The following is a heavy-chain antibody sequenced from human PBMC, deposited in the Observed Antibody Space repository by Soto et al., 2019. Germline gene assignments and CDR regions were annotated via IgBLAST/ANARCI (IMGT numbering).Heavy chain of an antibody. J-gene: IGHJ3*02. CDR2: INHSGST. CDR3: ARDLSLGSYWPLDI. D-gene: IGHD1-26*01. CDR1: GGSFSGYY. V-gene: IGHV4-34*01. Sequence: SETLSLTCAVYGGSFSGYYWSWIRQPPGKGLEWIGEINHSGSTNYNPSLKSRVTISVDTSKNQFSLQLNSVTPEDTAVYYCARDLSLGSYWPLDIWGQGTMVTVSS.